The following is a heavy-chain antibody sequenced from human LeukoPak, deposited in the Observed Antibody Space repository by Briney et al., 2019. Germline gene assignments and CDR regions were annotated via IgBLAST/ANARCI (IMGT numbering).Heavy chain of an antibody. CDR3: TRGGYSYAY. J-gene: IGHJ4*02. V-gene: IGHV3-49*03. CDR1: GFTFGDYV. CDR2: IGRKTYGGRT. Sequence: PEGSLRLSCTAPGFTFGDYVMSWFRQAPGKGLEWVGFIGRKTYGGRTEYAASVKGRFTISRDDSKSIAYLQMNSLKTEDTAVYYCTRGGYSYAYWAQGTLVTVSS. D-gene: IGHD5-18*01.